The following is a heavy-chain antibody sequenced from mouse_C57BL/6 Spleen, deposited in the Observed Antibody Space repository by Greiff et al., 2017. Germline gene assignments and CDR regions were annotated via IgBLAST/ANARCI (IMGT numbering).Heavy chain of an antibody. CDR3: ARSSLYGSKAWFAY. Sequence: EVKVVESGGGLVQPGGSLSLSCAASGFTFTDYYMSWVRQPPGKALEWLGFIRNKANGYTTEYSASVKGRFTISRDNSQSILYLQMNALRAEDSATYYGARSSLYGSKAWFAYWGQGTLVTVSA. D-gene: IGHD1-1*01. V-gene: IGHV7-3*01. CDR1: GFTFTDYY. J-gene: IGHJ3*01. CDR2: IRNKANGYTT.